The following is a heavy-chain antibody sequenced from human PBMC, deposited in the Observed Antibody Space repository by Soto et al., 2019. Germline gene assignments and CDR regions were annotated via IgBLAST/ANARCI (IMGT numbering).Heavy chain of an antibody. D-gene: IGHD3-9*01. CDR3: ARSYDMLTGYSGFDY. Sequence: EVQLVESGGGLVKPGGSLRLSCAASGFTFSSYSMNWVRQAPGKGLEWVSSISSSSSFIYYADSVKGRFTISRDNAKNSLYLQMNSLRAEDTAMFYCARSYDMLTGYSGFDYWGQGTLVNVSS. CDR1: GFTFSSYS. V-gene: IGHV3-21*01. J-gene: IGHJ4*02. CDR2: ISSSSSFI.